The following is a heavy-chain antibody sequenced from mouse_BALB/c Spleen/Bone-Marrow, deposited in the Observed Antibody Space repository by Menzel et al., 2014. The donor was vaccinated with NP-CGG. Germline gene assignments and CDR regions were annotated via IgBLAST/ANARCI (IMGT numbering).Heavy chain of an antibody. CDR2: ISNGGGST. Sequence: EVKLQESGGGLVQPGGSLKLSCATSGFTFSDYYMYWVRQTPEKRLEWVACISNGGGSTYYPDTVKGRFTISRDNAKNTLYLQMSRLKSGDTAMYYCARPLYDGYYVAYWGQGTLVTVSA. D-gene: IGHD2-3*01. V-gene: IGHV5-12*02. CDR3: ARPLYDGYYVAY. CDR1: GFTFSDYY. J-gene: IGHJ3*01.